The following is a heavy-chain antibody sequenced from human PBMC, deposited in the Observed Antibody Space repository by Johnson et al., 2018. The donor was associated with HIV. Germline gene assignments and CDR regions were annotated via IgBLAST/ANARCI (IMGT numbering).Heavy chain of an antibody. V-gene: IGHV3-30-3*01. CDR3: ARSPRRFLEWFPGSFDI. CDR2: ISYDGSNK. CDR1: GFTFSSYA. Sequence: QMQLVESGGGVVQPGRSLRLSCAASGFTFSSYAMHWVRQAPGKGPEWVAVISYDGSNKYYADSVTGRFTISRDTSKNTLYLQMNSLRAEDTAMYYCARSPRRFLEWFPGSFDIWGQGTMVTVSS. D-gene: IGHD3-3*01. J-gene: IGHJ3*02.